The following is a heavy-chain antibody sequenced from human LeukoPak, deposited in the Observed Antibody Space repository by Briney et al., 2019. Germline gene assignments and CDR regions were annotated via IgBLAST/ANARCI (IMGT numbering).Heavy chain of an antibody. J-gene: IGHJ5*02. CDR1: GGSFSGYY. Sequence: SETLSLTCAVYGGSFSGYYWSWIRQPPGKGLEWIGEINHSGSTNYNPSLKSRVTISVDTSKNQFSLKLSSVTAADTAVYYCARPAAATNWFDPWSQGTLVTVSS. D-gene: IGHD2-15*01. V-gene: IGHV4-34*01. CDR3: ARPAAATNWFDP. CDR2: INHSGST.